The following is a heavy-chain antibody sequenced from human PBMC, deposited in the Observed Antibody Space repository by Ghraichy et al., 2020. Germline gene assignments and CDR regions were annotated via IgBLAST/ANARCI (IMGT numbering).Heavy chain of an antibody. Sequence: GESLNISCKGSGYSFTSYWIGWVRQMPGKGLEWMGIIYPGDSDTRYSPSFQGQVTISADKSISTAYLQWSSLKASDTAMYYCATEPRMATTPGDAFDIWGQGTMVTVSS. CDR2: IYPGDSDT. CDR3: ATEPRMATTPGDAFDI. J-gene: IGHJ3*02. D-gene: IGHD5-24*01. V-gene: IGHV5-51*01. CDR1: GYSFTSYW.